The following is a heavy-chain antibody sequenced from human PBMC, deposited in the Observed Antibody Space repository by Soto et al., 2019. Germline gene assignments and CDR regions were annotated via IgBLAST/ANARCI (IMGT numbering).Heavy chain of an antibody. CDR2: IYRTGSP. CDR3: ASRDPGTSVDY. D-gene: IGHD1-7*01. V-gene: IGHV4-4*02. CDR1: GGSFTSNNW. Sequence: QVQLQESGPGLVKPSGTLSLTCAVSGGSFTSNNWWTWVRQPPGQGLEWIGEIYRTGSPNYNPSLKSRVTISLDKSENQFSLKVTSLTAADTAVYYCASRDPGTSVDYWGQGTLVPVSS. J-gene: IGHJ4*02.